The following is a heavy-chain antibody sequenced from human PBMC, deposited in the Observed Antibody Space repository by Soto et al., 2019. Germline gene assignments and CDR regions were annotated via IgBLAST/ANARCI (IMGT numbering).Heavy chain of an antibody. CDR2: ISGGGGST. CDR1: KFTVSSYS. V-gene: IGHV3-23*01. Sequence: GGSLRLSCAASKFTVSSYSMSWVRQTPGAGLEWVSAISGGGGSTYYADSVKGRFTISRDNSKNTLNLQMIGLRAEDTAVYYCATQTSGTGTTFDCWGQGTLVTVSS. CDR3: ATQTSGTGTTFDC. D-gene: IGHD1-1*01. J-gene: IGHJ4*02.